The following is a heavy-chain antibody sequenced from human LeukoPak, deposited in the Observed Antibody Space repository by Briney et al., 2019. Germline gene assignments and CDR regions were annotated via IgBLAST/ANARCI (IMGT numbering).Heavy chain of an antibody. J-gene: IGHJ4*02. CDR2: IIPVFGTA. CDR3: AGEVGATTSFDY. Sequence: SVKVSCKASGGTFSSYAISWVRQAPGQGLEWMGGIIPVFGTANYAQKFQGRVTITADESTSTAYMELSSLRSEDTAVYYCAGEVGATTSFDYWGQGTLVTVSS. V-gene: IGHV1-69*01. D-gene: IGHD1-26*01. CDR1: GGTFSSYA.